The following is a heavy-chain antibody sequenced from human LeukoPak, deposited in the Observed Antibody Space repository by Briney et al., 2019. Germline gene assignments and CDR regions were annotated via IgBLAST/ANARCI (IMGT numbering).Heavy chain of an antibody. J-gene: IGHJ4*02. D-gene: IGHD6-6*01. CDR3: ATQHSSSLYFDY. CDR2: IYYSGST. CDR1: GGSISSYY. Sequence: SETLSLTCTVSGGSISSYYWSWIRQPPGKGLEWIGYIYYSGSTNYNPSLKSRVTISVDTSKNQFSLKLSSVTAADTAVYYCATQHSSSLYFDYWGQGTLVTVSS. V-gene: IGHV4-59*01.